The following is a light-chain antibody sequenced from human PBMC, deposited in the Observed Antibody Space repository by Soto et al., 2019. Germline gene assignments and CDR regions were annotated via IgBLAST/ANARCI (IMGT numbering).Light chain of an antibody. CDR1: QSVSNNY. Sequence: EVVLTQSPGTLSLSPGERATLSCRASQSVSNNYFAWYQQKPGQAPRLLIFGSSDRATGIPDRFSGSGSGTDFTITISRVEPEDFAVYYCQQYGSSPPYTFGQGTKLEIK. V-gene: IGKV3-20*01. CDR3: QQYGSSPPYT. J-gene: IGKJ2*01. CDR2: GSS.